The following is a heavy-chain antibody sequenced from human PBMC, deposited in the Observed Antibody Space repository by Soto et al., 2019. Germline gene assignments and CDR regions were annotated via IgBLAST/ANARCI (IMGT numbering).Heavy chain of an antibody. CDR3: AKVVDIVATISLWFDP. D-gene: IGHD5-12*01. V-gene: IGHV1-69*06. CDR1: GGTFSNYV. Sequence: QVQLVQSGAEVKKPGSSVKVSCKASGGTFSNYVINWVRQAPGQGLEWMGGIIPMFGTPNYAQKFQGRVTITADKGTNTAYRELISLTSEDTAVYYCAKVVDIVATISLWFDPWGQGTMVTVSS. CDR2: IIPMFGTP. J-gene: IGHJ5*02.